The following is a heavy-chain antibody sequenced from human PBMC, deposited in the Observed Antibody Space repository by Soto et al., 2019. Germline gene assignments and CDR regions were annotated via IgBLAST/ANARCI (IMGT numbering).Heavy chain of an antibody. CDR1: GGSISSGGYS. D-gene: IGHD1-20*01. CDR3: ASEVITGLFRL. V-gene: IGHV4-30-2*01. Sequence: QLQLQESGSGLMKPSQTLSLTCAVSGGSISSGGYSWSWIRQPPGKGLEWIGDIYHSGSTDYHPSLKSRVTRAADRSKSQFSLKLSSVTAADTAVYYCASEVITGLFRLWGRGTLVTVSS. J-gene: IGHJ2*01. CDR2: IYHSGST.